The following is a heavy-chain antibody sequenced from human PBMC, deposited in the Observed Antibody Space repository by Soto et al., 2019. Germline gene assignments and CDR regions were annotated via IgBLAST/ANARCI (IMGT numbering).Heavy chain of an antibody. D-gene: IGHD2-2*01. CDR3: ATLIEVQRQPSNWFDP. Sequence: ASVKVSCKVSGYILTELSMHWVRQAPGKGLEWMGGFDPEDGETIYAQKFQGRVTMTEDTSTDTAYMELSSLRSEDTAVYYCATLIEVQRQPSNWFDPWGQGTLVTVSS. V-gene: IGHV1-24*01. J-gene: IGHJ5*02. CDR1: GYILTELS. CDR2: FDPEDGET.